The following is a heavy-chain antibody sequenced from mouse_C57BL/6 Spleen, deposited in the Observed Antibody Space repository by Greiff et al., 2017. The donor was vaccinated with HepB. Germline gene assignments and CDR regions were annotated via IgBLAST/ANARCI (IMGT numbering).Heavy chain of an antibody. CDR3: ARDLPGYFDV. V-gene: IGHV1-64*01. Sequence: QVQLQQSGAELVKPGASVKLSCKASGYTFTSYWMHWVKQRPGQGLEWIGMIHPNSGSTNYNEKFKSKATLTVDKSSSTAYMQLSSLTSEDSAVYYCARDLPGYFDVWGTGTTVTVSS. CDR2: IHPNSGST. J-gene: IGHJ1*03. CDR1: GYTFTSYW.